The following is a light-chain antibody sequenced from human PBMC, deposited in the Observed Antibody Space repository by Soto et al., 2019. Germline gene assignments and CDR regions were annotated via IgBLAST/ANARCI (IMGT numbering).Light chain of an antibody. V-gene: IGKV1-12*01. CDR1: QGIKNW. CDR3: QQANSFPYT. Sequence: DIPMTQSPSSVSAFVGDRVTITCRASQGIKNWLAWYQEKPGKAPKLLIYAASNLQSGVPSRFSGSGSGHDFTLTISSLQPEDFATYYCQQANSFPYTFGQGTKLEIK. CDR2: AAS. J-gene: IGKJ2*01.